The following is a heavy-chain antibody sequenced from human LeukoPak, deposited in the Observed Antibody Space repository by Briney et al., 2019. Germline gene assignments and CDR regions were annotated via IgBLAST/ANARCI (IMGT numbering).Heavy chain of an antibody. V-gene: IGHV3-7*04. D-gene: IGHD5-24*01. CDR3: ARAEEQRWGYVDY. Sequence: PGGSLRLSCAASGFTFSSYSMNWVRQAPGKGLEWVANIKQDGSDKYYVDSVKGRFTISRDNAKNSLYLQMNSLRDEDTAVYYCARAEEQRWGYVDYWGQGTLVTVSS. J-gene: IGHJ4*02. CDR2: IKQDGSDK. CDR1: GFTFSSYS.